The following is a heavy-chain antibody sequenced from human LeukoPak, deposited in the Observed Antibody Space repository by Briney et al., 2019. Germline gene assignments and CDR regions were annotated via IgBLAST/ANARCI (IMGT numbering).Heavy chain of an antibody. CDR1: GYTFTSYG. Sequence: GASVKVSCKASGYTFTSYGISWVRQAPGQGLECMGWINPYNGNRNYAQKFQGRVTMSTDTSTSTAYMDLRSLTSDDTAIYYCARDSPDGSGTYYNDSPDYWGQGTLVTVSS. J-gene: IGHJ4*02. V-gene: IGHV1-18*01. CDR2: INPYNGNR. D-gene: IGHD3-10*01. CDR3: ARDSPDGSGTYYNDSPDY.